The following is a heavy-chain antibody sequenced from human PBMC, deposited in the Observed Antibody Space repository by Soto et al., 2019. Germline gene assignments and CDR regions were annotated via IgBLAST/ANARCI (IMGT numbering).Heavy chain of an antibody. J-gene: IGHJ6*03. Sequence: LRLSCAASGFTFSSYSMNWVRQAPGKGLEWVSIISGSGGVTSYADSVKGRFTISRDDSKNSLFLQMKSLRDEDTAVYYCAKDSYCGGDCYLPADYMDVWGKGTTVTVSS. CDR2: ISGSGGVT. CDR1: GFTFSSYS. V-gene: IGHV3-23*01. CDR3: AKDSYCGGDCYLPADYMDV. D-gene: IGHD2-21*01.